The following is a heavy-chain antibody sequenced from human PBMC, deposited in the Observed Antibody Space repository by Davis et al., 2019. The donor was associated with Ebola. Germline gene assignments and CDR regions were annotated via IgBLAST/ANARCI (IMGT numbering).Heavy chain of an antibody. V-gene: IGHV4-59*11. J-gene: IGHJ4*02. CDR3: ARVQRGYGDYVFDY. Sequence: PSETLSLTCTASGSVMYSHYWSWVRRPPGKGLEWIGYIYYDGATNYNPSLKSRVSISVDMSKSQFSLNLRSVTSADTAVYYCARVQRGYGDYVFDYWGQGRLVTVSS. CDR2: IYYDGAT. CDR1: GSVMYSHY. D-gene: IGHD4-17*01.